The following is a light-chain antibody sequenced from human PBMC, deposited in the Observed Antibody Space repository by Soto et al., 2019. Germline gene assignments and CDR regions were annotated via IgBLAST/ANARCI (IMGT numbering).Light chain of an antibody. CDR2: DAS. CDR3: QQYNSYSWT. CDR1: QSISSW. J-gene: IGKJ5*01. Sequence: DIQITQSPSTLSASVGDRVTITCRASQSISSWLAWYQQKPGKAPKLLIYDASSLESGVPSRFSGSGSGTEFTLTISSLQPDDFATYYCQQYNSYSWTFGQGTRLEIK. V-gene: IGKV1-5*01.